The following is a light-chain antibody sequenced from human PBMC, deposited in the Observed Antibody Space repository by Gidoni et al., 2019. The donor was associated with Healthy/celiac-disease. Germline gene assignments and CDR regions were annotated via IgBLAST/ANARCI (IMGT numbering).Light chain of an antibody. CDR2: QDS. J-gene: IGLJ1*01. CDR3: QAWDSSTGV. V-gene: IGLV3-1*01. CDR1: KLGDKY. Sequence: SYELTQPPSVSVSPGPKASITCSGDKLGDKYACWYQQKPGQSPVLVIYQDSKRPSGIPERFSGSNSGNTATLTISGTQAMDEADYYCQAWDSSTGVFGTGTKVTVL.